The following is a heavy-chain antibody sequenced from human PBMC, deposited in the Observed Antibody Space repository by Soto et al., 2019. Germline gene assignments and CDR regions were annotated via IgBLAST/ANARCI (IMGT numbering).Heavy chain of an antibody. Sequence: GSLRLSCAASGFTFSSYWMHWVRQAPGKGLVWVSRINTDGSTTNYADSVKGRFTISRDNAKNTLYLQMNSLRAEDMAVYYCARGGQDDFRSKYYYGMDCWGQGTSVTVAS. D-gene: IGHD3-3*01. CDR3: ARGGQDDFRSKYYYGMDC. CDR2: INTDGSTT. CDR1: GFTFSSYW. V-gene: IGHV3-74*01. J-gene: IGHJ6*02.